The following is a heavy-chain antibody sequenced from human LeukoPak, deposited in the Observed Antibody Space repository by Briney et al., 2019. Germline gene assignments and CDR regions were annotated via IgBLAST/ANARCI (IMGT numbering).Heavy chain of an antibody. D-gene: IGHD6-19*01. V-gene: IGHV3-21*01. J-gene: IGHJ4*02. Sequence: GGSLRLSCAASGFTFSSYSMNWVRQAPGKGLEWVSSISSSSSYIYYADSVKGRFTISRDNAKNSLYLQMNSLRAEDTAVYYCASGHGIAVAGTGLDYWGQGTLVTVSS. CDR2: ISSSSSYI. CDR1: GFTFSSYS. CDR3: ASGHGIAVAGTGLDY.